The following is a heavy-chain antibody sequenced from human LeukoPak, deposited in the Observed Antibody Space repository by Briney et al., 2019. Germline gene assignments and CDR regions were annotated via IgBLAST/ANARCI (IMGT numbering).Heavy chain of an antibody. CDR1: GFTISRNY. D-gene: IGHD2-2*01. Sequence: GSLRLSCAASGFTISRNYMSWVRQAPGKGLEWVSVIYSDGTTYYADSVKGRFTISRDNAKNSLYLQMNSLRAEDTAVYYCARGPRLDIVVVPAASPSFDYWGQGTLVTVSS. CDR3: ARGPRLDIVVVPAASPSFDY. CDR2: IYSDGTT. J-gene: IGHJ4*02. V-gene: IGHV3-53*01.